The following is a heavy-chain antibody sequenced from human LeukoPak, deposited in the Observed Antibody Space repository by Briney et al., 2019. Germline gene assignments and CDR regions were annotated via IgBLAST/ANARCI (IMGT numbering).Heavy chain of an antibody. CDR1: GGSISSYY. J-gene: IGHJ4*02. Sequence: PSETLFLTCTVSGGSISSYYWSWIRQPPGKGLEWIGYIYYSGSTNYNPSLKSRVTISVDTSKNQFSLKLSSVTAADTAVYYCARHRSSVLIDYWGQGTLVTVSS. CDR2: IYYSGST. V-gene: IGHV4-59*08. D-gene: IGHD3-10*01. CDR3: ARHRSSVLIDY.